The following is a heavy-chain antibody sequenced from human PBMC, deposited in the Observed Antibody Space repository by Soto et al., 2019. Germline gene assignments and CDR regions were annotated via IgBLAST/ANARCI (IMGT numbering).Heavy chain of an antibody. D-gene: IGHD2-2*02. Sequence: KASETLSLTCAVYGGSFSGYYWSWIRQPPGKGLEWIGEINHSGSTNYNPSLKSRVTISVDTSKNQFSLKLSSVTAADTAVYYCARAPSSIPYYFDYWGQGTLVTVSS. J-gene: IGHJ4*02. CDR1: GGSFSGYY. CDR3: ARAPSSIPYYFDY. V-gene: IGHV4-34*01. CDR2: INHSGST.